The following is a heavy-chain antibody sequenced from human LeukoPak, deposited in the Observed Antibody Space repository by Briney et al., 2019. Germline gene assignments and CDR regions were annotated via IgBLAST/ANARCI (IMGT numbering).Heavy chain of an antibody. D-gene: IGHD4-17*01. CDR3: ARDLGSAYGENAFDI. J-gene: IGHJ3*02. CDR1: GFTFSSYS. V-gene: IGHV3-21*01. CDR2: ISSSSSYI. Sequence: GGSLRLSCAVSGFTFSSYSITWVRQAPGKGLEWVSSISSSSSYIYYADSVKGRFTVSRDNAKNSLYLQMNSLRAEDTAVYYCARDLGSAYGENAFDIWGQGTMVTVPS.